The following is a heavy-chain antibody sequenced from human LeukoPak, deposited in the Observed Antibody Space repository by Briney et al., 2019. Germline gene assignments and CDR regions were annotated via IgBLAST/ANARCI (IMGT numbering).Heavy chain of an antibody. V-gene: IGHV1-8*02. CDR1: GFTFTNED. Sequence: ASVKVSCKASGFTFTNEDIHWVRQATGQGLEWMGWMNPNSGNTGYAQKFQGRVTMTRNTSISTAYMELSSLRSEDTAVYYCARHEGFWSGYYKFDYWGQGTLVTVSS. CDR2: MNPNSGNT. J-gene: IGHJ4*02. CDR3: ARHEGFWSGYYKFDY. D-gene: IGHD3-3*01.